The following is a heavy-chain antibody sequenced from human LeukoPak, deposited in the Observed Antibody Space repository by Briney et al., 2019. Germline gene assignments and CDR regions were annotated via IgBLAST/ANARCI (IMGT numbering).Heavy chain of an antibody. CDR3: ARDLDYYDSSGYFDY. CDR1: GYTFSDFA. CDR2: INTNTGNP. Sequence: ASVKVSCKASGYTFSDFAVNWVRQAPGQGLEWMGWINTNTGNPTYAQGFTGRFVFSLDTSVSTAYLQISSLKAEDTAVYYCARDLDYYDSSGYFDYWGQGTLVTVSS. J-gene: IGHJ4*02. D-gene: IGHD3-22*01. V-gene: IGHV7-4-1*02.